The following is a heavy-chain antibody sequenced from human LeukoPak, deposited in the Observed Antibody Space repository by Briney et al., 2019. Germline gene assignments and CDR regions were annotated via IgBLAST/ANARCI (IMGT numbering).Heavy chain of an antibody. CDR3: ARGGYCTNGVCYKADY. CDR1: GGSFSGYY. D-gene: IGHD2-8*01. CDR2: INHSGST. V-gene: IGHV4-34*01. Sequence: PSETLSLTCAVYGGSFSGYYWRWIRQPPGKGLGWIGEINHSGSTNYNPSLKSRVTISVDTSKNQFSLKLSSVTAADTAVYYCARGGYCTNGVCYKADYWGQGTLVTVSS. J-gene: IGHJ4*02.